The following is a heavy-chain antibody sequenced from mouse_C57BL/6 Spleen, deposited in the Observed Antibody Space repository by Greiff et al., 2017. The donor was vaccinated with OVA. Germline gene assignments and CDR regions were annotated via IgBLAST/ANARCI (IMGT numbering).Heavy chain of an antibody. J-gene: IGHJ2*01. V-gene: IGHV1-55*01. CDR3: ASYYYNVNDY. Sequence: VQLQQPGAELVKPGASVKMSCKASGYTFTSYWITWVKQRPGQGLEWIGDIYPGSGSTNYNEKFKSKATLTVDKSSSTAYMHLNSLTSEDSAVYYCASYYYNVNDYWAQDTTLTIST. D-gene: IGHD1-1*01. CDR1: GYTFTSYW. CDR2: IYPGSGST.